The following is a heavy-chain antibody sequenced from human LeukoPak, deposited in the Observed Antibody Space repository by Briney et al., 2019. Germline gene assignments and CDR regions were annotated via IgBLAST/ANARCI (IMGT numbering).Heavy chain of an antibody. Sequence: SETLSLTCTVSGGSISSGGYYWSWIRQHPGKGLEWIGYIYYSGSTYYNPSLKSRVTISVDTSKNQFSLKLCSVTAADTAVYYCARDAANYDSSGYEAFDIWGQGTMVTVSS. J-gene: IGHJ3*02. CDR2: IYYSGST. V-gene: IGHV4-31*03. D-gene: IGHD3-22*01. CDR1: GGSISSGGYY. CDR3: ARDAANYDSSGYEAFDI.